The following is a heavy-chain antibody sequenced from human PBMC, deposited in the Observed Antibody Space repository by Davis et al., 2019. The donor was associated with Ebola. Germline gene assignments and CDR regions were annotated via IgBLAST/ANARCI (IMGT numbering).Heavy chain of an antibody. J-gene: IGHJ4*02. CDR2: ISSSGSAI. CDR1: GFTFSDYY. CDR3: TRDNFQYSYGMYFDY. Sequence: PGGSLRLSCAASGFTFSDYYMSWIRQAPGKGLEWVSYISSSGSAIYYADSVKGRFTISRDNAKNSLYLQLNSLRAEDTAVYYCTRDNFQYSYGMYFDYWGQGTLVTVSS. D-gene: IGHD5-18*01. V-gene: IGHV3-11*01.